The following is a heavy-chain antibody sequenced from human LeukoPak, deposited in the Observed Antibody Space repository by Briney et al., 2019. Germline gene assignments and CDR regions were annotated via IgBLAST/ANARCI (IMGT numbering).Heavy chain of an antibody. CDR3: ARDSGGSYYWNFDY. V-gene: IGHV3-33*01. CDR2: IWYDGSNK. J-gene: IGHJ4*02. D-gene: IGHD1-26*01. Sequence: GGSLRLSCAASGFTFSSYGMHWVRQAPGKGLEWVAVIWYDGSNKYYADSVKGRFTISRDNSKNTLYLQVNSLRAEDTAVYYCARDSGGSYYWNFDYWGQGTLVTVSS. CDR1: GFTFSSYG.